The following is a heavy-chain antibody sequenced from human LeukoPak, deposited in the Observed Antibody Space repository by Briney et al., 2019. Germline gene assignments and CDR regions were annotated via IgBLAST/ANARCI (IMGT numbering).Heavy chain of an antibody. V-gene: IGHV1-18*01. CDR1: GGTFSSYA. J-gene: IGHJ5*02. CDR2: ISAYNGNT. D-gene: IGHD2-2*02. Sequence: ASVKVSCKASGGTFSSYAISWVRQAPGQGLEWMGWISAYNGNTNYAQKLQGRVTMTTDTSTSTAYMELSRLRSDDTAVYYCARDGHCSSTSCYTWFDPWGQGTLVTVSS. CDR3: ARDGHCSSTSCYTWFDP.